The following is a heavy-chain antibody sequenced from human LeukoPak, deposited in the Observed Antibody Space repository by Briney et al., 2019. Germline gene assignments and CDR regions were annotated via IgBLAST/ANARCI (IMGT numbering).Heavy chain of an antibody. V-gene: IGHV3-74*01. CDR3: ARDGCNYYMDV. CDR1: GFTFSSYW. J-gene: IGHJ6*03. CDR2: INSDGSST. Sequence: PGGSLRLSCAASGFTFSSYWMHWVRQAPGKGLVWVSRINSDGSSTSYADSVKGRFTISRDNAKNTLYLQMNSLRAEDTAVYHCARDGCNYYMDVWGKGTTVTVSS. D-gene: IGHD3-10*01.